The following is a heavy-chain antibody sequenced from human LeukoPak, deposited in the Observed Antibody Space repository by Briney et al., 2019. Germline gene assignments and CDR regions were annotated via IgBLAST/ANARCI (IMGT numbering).Heavy chain of an antibody. J-gene: IGHJ4*02. CDR2: ISWNSGSR. Sequence: GRSLCLSCAASGFTFDDYAMNWVRQAPGKGLEWVSDISWNSGSRGYADSVKGRFTISRDNAKNSLYLQMNSLRAEDAALYYCAKDTGPYYYDSSGSPSYFDYWGQGTLVTVSS. CDR1: GFTFDDYA. V-gene: IGHV3-9*01. CDR3: AKDTGPYYYDSSGSPSYFDY. D-gene: IGHD3-22*01.